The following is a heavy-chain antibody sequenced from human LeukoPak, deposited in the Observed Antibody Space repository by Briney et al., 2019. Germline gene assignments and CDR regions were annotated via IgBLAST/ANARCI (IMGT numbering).Heavy chain of an antibody. CDR1: GFTVSSNH. Sequence: PGGSLRLSCAASGFTVSSNHMSWVRQGPGKGLEWVSVIYSGGSTYYADSVKGRFTISRDNSKNTLYLQMNSLRAEDTAVYYCASHSSSWYGFGYWGQGTLVTVSS. J-gene: IGHJ4*02. V-gene: IGHV3-53*01. CDR2: IYSGGST. CDR3: ASHSSSWYGFGY. D-gene: IGHD6-13*01.